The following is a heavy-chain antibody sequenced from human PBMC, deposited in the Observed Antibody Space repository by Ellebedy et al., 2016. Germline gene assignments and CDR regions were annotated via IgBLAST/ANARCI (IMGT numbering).Heavy chain of an antibody. V-gene: IGHV4-59*01. Sequence: GSLRLSCTVSGGSISSYYWSWIRQPPGKGLEWIGYIYYSGSTNYNPSLKSRVTISVDTSKNQFSLMLSSVTAADTAVYYCAREAVEVATIEDHYYYMDVWGKGTTVTVSS. D-gene: IGHD5-24*01. CDR3: AREAVEVATIEDHYYYMDV. J-gene: IGHJ6*03. CDR1: GGSISSYY. CDR2: IYYSGST.